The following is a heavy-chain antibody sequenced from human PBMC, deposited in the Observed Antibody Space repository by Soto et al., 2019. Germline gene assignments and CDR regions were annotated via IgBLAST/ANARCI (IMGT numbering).Heavy chain of an antibody. CDR2: ISAYNGNT. CDR3: ARGANHYDSSGQGWFDP. CDR1: GYTFTSYG. J-gene: IGHJ5*02. D-gene: IGHD3-22*01. V-gene: IGHV1-18*01. Sequence: ASVKVSCKASGYTFTSYGISWVRQAPGQGLEWMGWISAYNGNTNYAQKLQGRVTMTTDTSTSTAYMELRSLRSDDTAVYYCARGANHYDSSGQGWFDPWGQGTLVTVSS.